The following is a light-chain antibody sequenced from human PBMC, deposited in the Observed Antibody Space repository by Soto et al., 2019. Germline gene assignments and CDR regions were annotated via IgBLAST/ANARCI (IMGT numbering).Light chain of an antibody. CDR1: RDISVY. CDR3: QQYDNLPPYT. J-gene: IGKJ2*01. CDR2: DAS. Sequence: DLQMTQSPSSLSASVGDRVTITCQASRDISVYLNWYQQKPGKPPKLLVYDASNLQTGVPSRFSGSRSRTHFTLTISGLQPEDIATYYCQQYDNLPPYTFGQGTKLDIK. V-gene: IGKV1-33*01.